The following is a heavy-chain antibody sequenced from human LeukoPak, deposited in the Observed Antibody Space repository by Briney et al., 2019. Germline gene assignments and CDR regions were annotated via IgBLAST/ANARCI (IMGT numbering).Heavy chain of an antibody. J-gene: IGHJ4*02. Sequence: GGSLRLSCAASGFTFSSYGMHWVRQAPGKGLEWVSSISSSSSYIYYADSVKGRFTISRDNAKNSLYLQMNSLRAEDTAVYYCARVLIAGYCTSTSCYDVDYWGQGTLVTVSS. CDR1: GFTFSSYG. D-gene: IGHD2-2*01. V-gene: IGHV3-21*01. CDR2: ISSSSSYI. CDR3: ARVLIAGYCTSTSCYDVDY.